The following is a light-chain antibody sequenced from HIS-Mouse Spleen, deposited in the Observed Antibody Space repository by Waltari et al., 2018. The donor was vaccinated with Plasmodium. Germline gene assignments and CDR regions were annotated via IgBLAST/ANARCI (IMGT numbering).Light chain of an antibody. CDR3: QQYGSSGT. V-gene: IGKV3-20*01. J-gene: IGKJ1*01. Sequence: ELVLTQSPGTLSLSPGERATLSCKASQRVSSSYLAWYQQKPGQAPRRLIYGASSRATGIPDRFSGSGSGTDFNLTISRREPEDFAVHYCQQYGSSGTFGQGTKVEIK. CDR2: GAS. CDR1: QRVSSSY.